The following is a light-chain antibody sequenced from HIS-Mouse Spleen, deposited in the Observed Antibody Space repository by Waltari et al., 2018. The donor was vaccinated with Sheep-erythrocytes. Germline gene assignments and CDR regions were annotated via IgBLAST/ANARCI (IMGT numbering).Light chain of an antibody. CDR1: SSDVGGYNY. CDR3: CSYAGSYNHV. V-gene: IGLV2-11*01. Sequence: QSALTQPRSVSGSPGQSVTISCTGTSSDVGGYNYVSWYQQHPGKAPKPMIYDVSNLPSGVPDRFSGSKSGNTASLTISGLQAEDEADYYCCSYAGSYNHVFATGTKVTVL. J-gene: IGLJ1*01. CDR2: DVS.